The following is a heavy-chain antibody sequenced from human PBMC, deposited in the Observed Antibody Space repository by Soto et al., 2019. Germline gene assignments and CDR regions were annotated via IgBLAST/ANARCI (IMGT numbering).Heavy chain of an antibody. J-gene: IGHJ4*02. D-gene: IGHD7-27*01. CDR3: ASPISPKTGEFDY. CDR1: GITFRNYD. V-gene: IGHV3-48*03. Sequence: EVELVESGGDLVQPGGSLRLTCSASGITFRNYDMNWVRQAPGKGLEWISYISGSGSAIYYRDSVKGRFTISRDNAKNSVYLQMNSLRDEDTAVYYCASPISPKTGEFDYWGQGTLVTVSS. CDR2: ISGSGSAI.